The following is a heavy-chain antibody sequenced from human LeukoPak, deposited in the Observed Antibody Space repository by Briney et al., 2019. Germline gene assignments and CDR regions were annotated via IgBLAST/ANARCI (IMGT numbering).Heavy chain of an antibody. D-gene: IGHD4-17*01. V-gene: IGHV3-15*01. CDR3: TADLVDYGEYVSC. CDR2: IKNDGGTT. J-gene: IGHJ4*02. CDR1: GFTFNNAW. Sequence: SGGSLRLYCAASGFTFNNAWMSWVRQAPGKGLEWIGSIKNDGGTTDYAAPVKGRVTISRDASKNTLYLHMRSTKDADTTDYYGTADLVDYGEYVSCWGQGTLVTVSS.